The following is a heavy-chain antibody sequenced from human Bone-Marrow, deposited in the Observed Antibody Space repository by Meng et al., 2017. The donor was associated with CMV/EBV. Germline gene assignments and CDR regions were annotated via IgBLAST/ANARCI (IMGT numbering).Heavy chain of an antibody. V-gene: IGHV3-23*01. CDR1: GFTFSSYG. CDR2: ISGAGT. J-gene: IGHJ4*02. D-gene: IGHD3-10*01. CDR3: AKEVFYYGD. Sequence: GGSLRLSCAASGFTFSSYGMHWVRQAPGKGLEWVSGISGAGTNYADSVKGRFTISRDNSKNTLFLQMNSLRAEDTAVYYCAKEVFYYGDWGQGTLVTVSS.